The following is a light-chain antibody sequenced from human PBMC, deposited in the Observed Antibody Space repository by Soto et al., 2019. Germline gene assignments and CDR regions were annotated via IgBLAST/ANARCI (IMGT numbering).Light chain of an antibody. CDR2: DVS. Sequence: QSVLTQPASVSGSPGQSITISCTGTDNDIGTYNLVSWYQQCPGTAPKVIIFDVSSRPSGVSSRFSGSKSGNTASLTISALQAEDEADYYCCSYGGSRPYVFGTGTK. J-gene: IGLJ1*01. CDR3: CSYGGSRPYV. CDR1: DNDIGTYNL. V-gene: IGLV2-23*02.